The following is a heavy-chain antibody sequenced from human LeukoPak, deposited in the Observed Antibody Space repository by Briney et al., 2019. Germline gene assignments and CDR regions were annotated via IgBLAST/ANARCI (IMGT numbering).Heavy chain of an antibody. D-gene: IGHD3-10*01. V-gene: IGHV3-48*04. J-gene: IGHJ3*02. Sequence: GGSLRLSCAASGFTFSSYRMNWVRQAPGKGLEWVSYISSSGSTIYYADSVKGRFTISRDNAKNSLYLQMNSLRAEDTAVYYCAKPNVLLWFGQEDAFDIWGQGTMVTVSS. CDR2: ISSSGSTI. CDR1: GFTFSSYR. CDR3: AKPNVLLWFGQEDAFDI.